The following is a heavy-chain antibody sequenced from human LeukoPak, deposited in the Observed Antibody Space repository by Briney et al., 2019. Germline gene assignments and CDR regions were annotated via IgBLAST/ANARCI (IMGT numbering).Heavy chain of an antibody. D-gene: IGHD3-10*01. J-gene: IGHJ4*02. CDR1: GFTFSDYY. CDR2: IYSGGST. Sequence: PGGSPRLSCAASGFTFSDYYMSWIRQAPGKGLEWVSVIYSGGSTYYADSVKGRFTISRGNSKNTLYLQMNSLRAEDTAVYYCATLLWRDYWGQGTLVTVSS. V-gene: IGHV3-66*01. CDR3: ATLLWRDY.